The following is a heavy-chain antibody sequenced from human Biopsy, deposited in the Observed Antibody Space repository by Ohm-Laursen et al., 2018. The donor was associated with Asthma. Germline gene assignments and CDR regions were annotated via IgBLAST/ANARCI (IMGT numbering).Heavy chain of an antibody. D-gene: IGHD2-2*01. CDR2: INSVFGTT. J-gene: IGHJ4*02. CDR1: GGTFNTYV. V-gene: IGHV1-69*01. CDR3: ARKAGSCISRTCYSLDF. Sequence: SSVKVSCKSLGGTFNTYVIGWVRQDPGQGLEGKGGINSVFGTTNYPQKLQDRVTITADDSPSTVYMELGSLRCGDTAVYYCARKAGSCISRTCYSLDFWGQGTLVTVSS.